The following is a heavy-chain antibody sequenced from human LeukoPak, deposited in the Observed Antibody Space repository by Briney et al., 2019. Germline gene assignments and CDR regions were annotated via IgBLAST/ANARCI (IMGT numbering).Heavy chain of an antibody. J-gene: IGHJ5*02. CDR1: GFNFGDYA. CDR2: ISWNSNST. D-gene: IGHD1-20*01. CDR3: ARDRRGITGTEWFDP. Sequence: GGSLRLSCEGSGFNFGDYAMSWVRQAPRKGPEWVACISWNSNSTCYPDSVKGRFTISRDNAKNSLYLQMNSLRVEDTALYYCARDRRGITGTEWFDPWGQGTLVTVSS. V-gene: IGHV3-20*04.